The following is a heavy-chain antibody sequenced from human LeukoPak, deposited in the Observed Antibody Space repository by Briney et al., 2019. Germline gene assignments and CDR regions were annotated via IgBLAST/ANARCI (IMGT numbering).Heavy chain of an antibody. CDR1: GGSISSHY. J-gene: IGHJ5*01. D-gene: IGHD1-26*01. V-gene: IGHV4-59*11. CDR3: ARKSSGWFDS. Sequence: SETLSFTCTVSGGSISSHYWSWIRQPPGKGMEWIGYIYYSGTTNYNPSLKSRVTISLDTSKGQFSLKLTSVTAADTAVYHCARKSSGWFDSWGRGTLVTVSS. CDR2: IYYSGTT.